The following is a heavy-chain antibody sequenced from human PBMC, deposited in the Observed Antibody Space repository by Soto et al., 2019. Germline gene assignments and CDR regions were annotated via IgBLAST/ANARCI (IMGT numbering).Heavy chain of an antibody. V-gene: IGHV4-59*01. Sequence: PSETLSLTCTVSGGSISSYYWSWIRQPPGKGLEWIGYIYYSGSTNYNPSLKSRVTISVDTSKNQFSLKLSSVTAADTAVYCCARDSSSSWYNYYYGMDVWGQGTTVTVSS. CDR2: IYYSGST. J-gene: IGHJ6*02. CDR1: GGSISSYY. CDR3: ARDSSSSWYNYYYGMDV. D-gene: IGHD6-13*01.